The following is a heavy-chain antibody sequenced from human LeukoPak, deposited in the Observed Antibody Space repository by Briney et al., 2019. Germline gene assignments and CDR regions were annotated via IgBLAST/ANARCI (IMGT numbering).Heavy chain of an antibody. D-gene: IGHD4-11*01. J-gene: IGHJ3*01. V-gene: IGHV1-46*01. CDR1: GYTFTIYY. CDR3: AREGVLQAFDV. Sequence: ASVKVSFTASGYTFTIYYMHWVRQAPGQGLEWMGMVNPTNTGTTYAQRFQGRVTMTADPSTSTVYMVLGSLRSEDTAVYYCAREGVLQAFDVWGHGTMVTVSS. CDR2: VNPTNTGT.